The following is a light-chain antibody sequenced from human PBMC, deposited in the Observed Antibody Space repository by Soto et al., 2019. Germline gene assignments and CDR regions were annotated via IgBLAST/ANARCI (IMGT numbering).Light chain of an antibody. Sequence: VQMTQSPSSLAASVGDRVTITCRASQGITNHLAWYQQTPGKVPILLIYGASTLQSGVPSRFSGSGSGTDFTLTISSLQTEDIGTYYCQQYDILPITFGRGTRLEIK. CDR2: GAS. J-gene: IGKJ5*01. CDR1: QGITNH. V-gene: IGKV1-27*01. CDR3: QQYDILPIT.